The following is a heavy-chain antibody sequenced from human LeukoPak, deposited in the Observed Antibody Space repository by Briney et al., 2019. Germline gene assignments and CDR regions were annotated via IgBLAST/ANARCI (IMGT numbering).Heavy chain of an antibody. CDR1: GFTFSSYW. CDR3: AKDSLRTVPSASFDY. J-gene: IGHJ4*02. Sequence: PGGSLRLSCAASGFTFSSYWMNWVRQAPGKGLEWVANIKQDGSEKNYVDSVKGRFTISRDNSKNTLYLQMNSLRAEDAAVYYCAKDSLRTVPSASFDYWGQGTLVTVSS. V-gene: IGHV3-7*03. D-gene: IGHD2-2*01. CDR2: IKQDGSEK.